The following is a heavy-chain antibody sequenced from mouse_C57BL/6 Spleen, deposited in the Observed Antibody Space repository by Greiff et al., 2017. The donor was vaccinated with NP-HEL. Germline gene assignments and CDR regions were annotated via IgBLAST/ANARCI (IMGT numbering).Heavy chain of an antibody. CDR2: ISSGGSYT. J-gene: IGHJ1*03. V-gene: IGHV5-6*02. Sequence: DVMLVESGGDLVKPGGSLKLSCAASGFTFSSYGMSWVRQTPDKRLEWVATISSGGSYTYYPDSVKGRFTISRDNAKNTLYLQMSSLKSEDTAMYYCARDYGNSFDVWGTGTTVTVSS. D-gene: IGHD2-1*01. CDR1: GFTFSSYG. CDR3: ARDYGNSFDV.